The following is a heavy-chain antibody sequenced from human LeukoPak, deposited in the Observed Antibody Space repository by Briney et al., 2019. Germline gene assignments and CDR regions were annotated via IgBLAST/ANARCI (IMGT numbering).Heavy chain of an antibody. Sequence: GGSLRLSCAASGFTFSTYTMYWVRHPPGKRLEWVSIIGNNGGGIHYADSVRGRFTISRDNSKNTLYLQMNSLRAEDTAVYYCARDSEGYCSGGSCYSDAFDIWGQGAMVTVSS. CDR2: IGNNGGGI. CDR3: ARDSEGYCSGGSCYSDAFDI. CDR1: GFTFSTYT. D-gene: IGHD2-15*01. J-gene: IGHJ3*02. V-gene: IGHV3-23*01.